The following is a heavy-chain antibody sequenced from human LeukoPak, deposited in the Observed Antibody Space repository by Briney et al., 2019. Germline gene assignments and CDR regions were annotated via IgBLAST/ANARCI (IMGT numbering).Heavy chain of an antibody. CDR1: GFTFSDYY. V-gene: IGHV3-30-3*01. D-gene: IGHD3-10*01. J-gene: IGHJ4*02. Sequence: GGSLRLSCAASGFTFSDYYMSWIRQAPGKGLEWVAVISYDGSNKYYADSVKGRFTISRDNSKNTLYLQMNSLRAEDTAVYYCADDWSGELPQDYWGQGTLVTVSS. CDR2: ISYDGSNK. CDR3: ADDWSGELPQDY.